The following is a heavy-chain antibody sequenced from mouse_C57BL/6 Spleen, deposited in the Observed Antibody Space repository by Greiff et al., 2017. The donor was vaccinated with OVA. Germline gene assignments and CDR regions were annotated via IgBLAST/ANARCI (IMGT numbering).Heavy chain of an antibody. D-gene: IGHD4-1*01. V-gene: IGHV1-26*01. J-gene: IGHJ2*01. CDR3: ARERYWDGDY. CDR2: INPNNGGT. Sequence: VQLQQSGPELVKPGASVKISCKASGYTFTDYYMNWVKQSHGKSLEWIGDINPNNGGTSYNQKFKGKATLTVDKSSSTAYMELRSLTSEDSAVYYCARERYWDGDYWGQGTTLTVSS. CDR1: GYTFTDYY.